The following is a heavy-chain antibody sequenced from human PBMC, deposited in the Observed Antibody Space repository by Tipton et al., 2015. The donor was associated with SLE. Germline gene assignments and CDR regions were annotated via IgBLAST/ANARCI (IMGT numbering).Heavy chain of an antibody. Sequence: QLVQSGAEVKKPGESLKISCKTSGFSFLTFYIGWVRQMPGKGLEWMGIIFPSDSDTIYSPSFQGHVTISADKSINTAYLQWSSLKASDTAMYYCARVGGSGWYEIDYWGQGTPVTVSS. D-gene: IGHD6-19*01. J-gene: IGHJ4*02. CDR3: ARVGGSGWYEIDY. CDR1: GFSFLTFY. CDR2: IFPSDSDT. V-gene: IGHV5-51*03.